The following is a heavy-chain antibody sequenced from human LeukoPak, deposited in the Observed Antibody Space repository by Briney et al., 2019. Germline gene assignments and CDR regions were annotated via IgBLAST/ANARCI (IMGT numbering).Heavy chain of an antibody. D-gene: IGHD2-2*01. Sequence: PGGSLRLSCAASGFTFSDYYISWVRQAPGKGLEWFSYISSSGSYTNYADSVKGRFTISRDNAKNSLYLQMNSLRAEDTAVYYCARERCTKTSCRGGLDSWGQGTLVTVSS. V-gene: IGHV3-11*05. CDR2: ISSSGSYT. CDR3: ARERCTKTSCRGGLDS. J-gene: IGHJ4*02. CDR1: GFTFSDYY.